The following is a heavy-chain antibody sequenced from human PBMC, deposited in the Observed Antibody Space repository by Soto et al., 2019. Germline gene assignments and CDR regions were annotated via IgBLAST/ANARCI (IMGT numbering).Heavy chain of an antibody. D-gene: IGHD3-22*01. J-gene: IGHJ3*02. CDR3: ARVPQYYYDTPSGPGAFDI. CDR1: GGSISSGGYY. Sequence: TLSLTCTVSGGSISSGGYYWSWIRQHPGKGLEWIGYIYYSGSTYYNPSLKSRVTISVDTSKNQFSLKLSSVTAADTAVYYCARVPQYYYDTPSGPGAFDIWGQGTMVTVSS. V-gene: IGHV4-31*03. CDR2: IYYSGST.